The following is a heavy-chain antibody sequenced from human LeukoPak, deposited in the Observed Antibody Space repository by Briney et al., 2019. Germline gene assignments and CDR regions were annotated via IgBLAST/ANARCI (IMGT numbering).Heavy chain of an antibody. J-gene: IGHJ3*02. CDR1: GYTFTRYY. Sequence: ASVKVTFKTSGYTFTRYYIHWVRQAPGQGLEWMGWINPNSGDTNYAQKFQGRVSMTGDTSISTAYMELSRLRSDDTAVYYCARTLVVINDAFDIWGQGTMVTVSS. D-gene: IGHD3-22*01. CDR3: ARTLVVINDAFDI. V-gene: IGHV1-2*02. CDR2: INPNSGDT.